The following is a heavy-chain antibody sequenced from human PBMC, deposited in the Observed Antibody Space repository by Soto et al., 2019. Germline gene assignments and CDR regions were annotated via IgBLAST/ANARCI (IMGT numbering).Heavy chain of an antibody. D-gene: IGHD6-13*01. CDR2: IFSNDEK. CDR1: GFSLSNARMG. Sequence: QVTLKESGPVLVQPTETLTLTCTVSGFSLSNARMGVSWIRQPPGKALEWLAHIFSNDEKSYSTSLKSRLTISKGTSKSQVVLTMTNMHPVDTATYYCARPCRWYSSSWSDNWDFDLWGRGTLVTVSS. CDR3: ARPCRWYSSSWSDNWDFDL. J-gene: IGHJ2*01. V-gene: IGHV2-26*01.